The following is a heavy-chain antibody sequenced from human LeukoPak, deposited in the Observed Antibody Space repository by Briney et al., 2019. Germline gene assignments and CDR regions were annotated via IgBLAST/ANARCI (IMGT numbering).Heavy chain of an antibody. CDR1: GYTFTSNY. V-gene: IGHV1-46*01. CDR2: IYPRDGST. J-gene: IGHJ4*02. CDR3: ARDQEGFDY. Sequence: ASVKVSCKASGYTFTSNYIHWVRQAPGQGLEWMGMIYPRDGSTSYAQKFQGRVTVTRDTSTSTVRMELSGLRSEDTAVYYCARDQEGFDYWGQGTLVTVSS.